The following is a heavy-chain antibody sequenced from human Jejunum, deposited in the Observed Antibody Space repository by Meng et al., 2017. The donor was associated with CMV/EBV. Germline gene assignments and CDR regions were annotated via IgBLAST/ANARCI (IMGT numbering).Heavy chain of an antibody. CDR2: ISYDGNTK. CDR1: GFPFRSSG. D-gene: IGHD1-14*01. J-gene: IGHJ4*02. Sequence: SGFPFRSSGMIWVRQAPGQGLAWVAFISYDGNTKDYADSVRGRFIISRDTSRNMLNMQMSGLRPEDTAVYYCAKVGQAMSGPGFFGNWGQGTLVTVSS. V-gene: IGHV3-30*02. CDR3: AKVGQAMSGPGFFGN.